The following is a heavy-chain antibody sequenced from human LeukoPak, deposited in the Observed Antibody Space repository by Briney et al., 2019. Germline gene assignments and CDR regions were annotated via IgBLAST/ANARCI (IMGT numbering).Heavy chain of an antibody. V-gene: IGHV3-23*01. CDR3: ASGMAMTGDGPFDF. CDR1: GFTFTNYG. Sequence: PGGSLRLSCEASGFTFTNYGMDWVRQAPGKGLEWVSGVSNRDGSAYYADSVKGRFSVSRDNSKNTLHLQMNSLRDEDTALYYCASGMAMTGDGPFDFWGQGTRVTVSS. D-gene: IGHD6-19*01. J-gene: IGHJ4*02. CDR2: VSNRDGSA.